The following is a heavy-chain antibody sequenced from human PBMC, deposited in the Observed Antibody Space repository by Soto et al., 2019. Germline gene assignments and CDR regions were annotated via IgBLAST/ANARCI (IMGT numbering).Heavy chain of an antibody. D-gene: IGHD5-18*01. CDR2: IYYSGST. CDR3: ARDHPHSYGVYYFDY. CDR1: GGSISSYY. V-gene: IGHV4-59*01. Sequence: PSETLSLTCTVSGGSISSYYWSWIRQPPGKGLEWIGYIYYSGSTNYNPSLKSRVTISVDTSKNQVSLKVSSVTAADTAVYYCARDHPHSYGVYYFDYWGQGPPVTVS. J-gene: IGHJ4*02.